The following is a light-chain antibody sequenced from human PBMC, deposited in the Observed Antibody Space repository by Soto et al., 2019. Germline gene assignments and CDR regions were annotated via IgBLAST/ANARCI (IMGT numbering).Light chain of an antibody. CDR3: SSYTTSSTYV. CDR2: DVF. J-gene: IGLJ1*01. V-gene: IGLV2-18*02. Sequence: QSALTQPPSVSGSPRQSVTISCTGTSSDVGSYNGVSWYQQPPGTAPKLMIYDVFNRPSGVPDRFSGSKSGNTASLTISGLQAEDEGDYYCSSYTTSSTYVFGTGTKVTVL. CDR1: SSDVGSYNG.